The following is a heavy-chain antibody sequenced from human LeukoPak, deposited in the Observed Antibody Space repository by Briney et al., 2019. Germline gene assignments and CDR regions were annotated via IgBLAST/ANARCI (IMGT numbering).Heavy chain of an antibody. V-gene: IGHV4-59*01. CDR1: GGSISSYY. Sequence: SETLSLTCTVSGGSISSYYWSWIRQPPGKGLEWIGYIYYSGSTNYNPSLKSRVTISVDTSKNQFSLKLSSVTAADTAVYYCARDCAGGNCYGASDVWGQGTMVTVSS. CDR2: IYYSGST. J-gene: IGHJ3*01. D-gene: IGHD2-21*01. CDR3: ARDCAGGNCYGASDV.